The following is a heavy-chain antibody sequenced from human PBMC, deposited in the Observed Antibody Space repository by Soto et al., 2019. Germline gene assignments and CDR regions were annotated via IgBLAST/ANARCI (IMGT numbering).Heavy chain of an antibody. CDR3: AKGLNIAAAGTFDF. J-gene: IGHJ4*02. CDR2: ISGSGVST. CDR1: GFTFTSYS. D-gene: IGHD6-13*01. Sequence: EVHLLESGGGLVQPGGSLRLSCAASGFTFTSYSMSWVRQAPGKGPEWVSGISGSGVSTYYADSGKGRFTISRDNSRNTLYLDMISLRAEDTAVYYCAKGLNIAAAGTFDFWGQGTLVTVSS. V-gene: IGHV3-23*01.